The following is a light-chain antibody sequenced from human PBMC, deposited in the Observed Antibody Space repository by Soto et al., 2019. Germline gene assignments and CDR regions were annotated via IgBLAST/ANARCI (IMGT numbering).Light chain of an antibody. Sequence: EIVLTQSPATLSLSPGERATLSCRASQSVSSYLAWYQQKPGQAPRLLIYDASNRATGIPARFSGSGSGTDFTLNISSLEPEDFAVDYCQQRSNWPWTFGQGTKVEIK. CDR3: QQRSNWPWT. CDR1: QSVSSY. J-gene: IGKJ1*01. CDR2: DAS. V-gene: IGKV3-11*01.